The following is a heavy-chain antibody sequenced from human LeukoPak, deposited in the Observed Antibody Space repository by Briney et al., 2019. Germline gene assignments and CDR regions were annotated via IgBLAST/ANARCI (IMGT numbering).Heavy chain of an antibody. CDR1: GGSLSSYY. CDR3: AREGSSWTFDY. V-gene: IGHV4-4*07. Sequence: SETLSLTCTVSGGSLSSYYWSWIRQPAGKGLEWIGRIYTSGSTNYNPSLTSRVTMSVDTSKNQFSLKLSSVTAADPAVYYCAREGSSWTFDYWGQGTLVTVSS. CDR2: IYTSGST. J-gene: IGHJ4*02. D-gene: IGHD6-13*01.